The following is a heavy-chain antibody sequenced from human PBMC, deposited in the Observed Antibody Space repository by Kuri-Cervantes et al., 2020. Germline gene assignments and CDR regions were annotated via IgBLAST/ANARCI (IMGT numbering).Heavy chain of an antibody. V-gene: IGHV1-24*01. CDR2: FDPEDDET. CDR1: GYTFTSYG. J-gene: IGHJ3*02. Sequence: ASVKVSCKASGYTFTSYGISWVRQAPGQGLEWMGAFDPEDDETIYALKFQGRVTMTEDTSTDTAYMELSSLRSEDTAVYYCVTLRITMRVADDGFDIWGQGTMVTVSS. D-gene: IGHD3-22*01. CDR3: VTLRITMRVADDGFDI.